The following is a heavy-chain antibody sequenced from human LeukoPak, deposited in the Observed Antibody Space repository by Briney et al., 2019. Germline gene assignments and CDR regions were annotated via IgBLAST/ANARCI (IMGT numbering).Heavy chain of an antibody. J-gene: IGHJ4*02. D-gene: IGHD2-8*01. CDR3: ARDVGGNGGGGTFDY. Sequence: GGSLTLSCAASGFTFSDYYMSWIRQAPGKGLEWVSYISSSSSYTNYADSVKGRFTISRDNAKKSLFLQMNSLRVEDTAVYYCARDVGGNGGGGTFDYWGQGTLVTVSS. V-gene: IGHV3-11*05. CDR2: ISSSSSYT. CDR1: GFTFSDYY.